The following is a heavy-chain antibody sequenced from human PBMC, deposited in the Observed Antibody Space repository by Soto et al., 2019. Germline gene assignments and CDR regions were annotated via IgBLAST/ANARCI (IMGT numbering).Heavy chain of an antibody. D-gene: IGHD1-26*01. J-gene: IGHJ5*02. V-gene: IGHV3-30*03. CDR1: GFTFSSYG. Sequence: QVQLVESGGGVVQPGRSLRLSCAASGFTFSSYGMHWVRQAPGKGLEWVAVISYDGSNKYYADSVKGRFTISRDNSKNTLYLQMNSLRAEDTAVYYCAGGSYYSGENNWFDPWGQGTLVTVSS. CDR2: ISYDGSNK. CDR3: AGGSYYSGENNWFDP.